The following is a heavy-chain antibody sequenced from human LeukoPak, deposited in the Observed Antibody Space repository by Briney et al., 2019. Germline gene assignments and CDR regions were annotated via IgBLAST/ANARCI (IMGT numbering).Heavy chain of an antibody. Sequence: GGSLRLSCAASGFTFSSYEMNWVRQDSGKGLEWLSFISSSGSTIYYADSVKGRFTISRDNAKNSLYLQMNSLRAEDTAVYYCAKDAAGPEYWGQGTLVTVSS. V-gene: IGHV3-48*03. J-gene: IGHJ4*02. D-gene: IGHD6-13*01. CDR1: GFTFSSYE. CDR3: AKDAAGPEY. CDR2: ISSSGSTI.